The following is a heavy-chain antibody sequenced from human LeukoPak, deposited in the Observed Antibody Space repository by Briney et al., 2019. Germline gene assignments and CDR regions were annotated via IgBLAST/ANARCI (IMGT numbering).Heavy chain of an antibody. CDR2: IYYSGST. V-gene: IGHV4-59*01. Sequence: PSETLSLTCTVSGGSISSYYWSCIRQPPGKGLEWIGYIYYSGSTNYNPSLKSRVTISVDTSKNQFSLKLSSVTAADTAVYYCARTYSSGWLVWFDPWGQGTLVTVSS. D-gene: IGHD6-19*01. CDR1: GGSISSYY. CDR3: ARTYSSGWLVWFDP. J-gene: IGHJ5*02.